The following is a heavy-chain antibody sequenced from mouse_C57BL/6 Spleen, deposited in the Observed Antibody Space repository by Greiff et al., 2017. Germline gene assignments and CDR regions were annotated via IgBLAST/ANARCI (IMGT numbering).Heavy chain of an antibody. J-gene: IGHJ4*01. D-gene: IGHD1-1*01. V-gene: IGHV1-52*01. CDR3: ATTVVANPDYYAMDY. Sequence: QVQLQQPGAELVRPGSSVKLSCKASGYTFTSYWMHLVKQRPLQGLEWIGNIDPSDSETHYNQKFKDKATLTVDKSSSTAYMQLSSLTSEDSAVYYCATTVVANPDYYAMDYWGQGTSDTVSS. CDR1: GYTFTSYW. CDR2: IDPSDSET.